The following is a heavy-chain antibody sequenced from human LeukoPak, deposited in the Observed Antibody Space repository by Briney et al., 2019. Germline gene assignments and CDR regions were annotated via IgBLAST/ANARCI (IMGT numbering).Heavy chain of an antibody. Sequence: PSGTLSLTCAVSGDSISDKYWWRWVRQFPDKGLEWIGEVYRSGGTSYNPSLKSRVTVSIDYSKNQFSLNLRSVTAADTAVYYCGRHANGDSSAAFDLWGQGTMVFVSS. CDR1: GDSISDKYW. CDR3: GRHANGDSSAAFDL. J-gene: IGHJ3*01. D-gene: IGHD2-8*01. V-gene: IGHV4-4*02. CDR2: VYRSGGT.